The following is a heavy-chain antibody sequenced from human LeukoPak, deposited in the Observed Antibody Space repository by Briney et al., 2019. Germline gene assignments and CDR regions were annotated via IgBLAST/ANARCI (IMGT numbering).Heavy chain of an antibody. V-gene: IGHV3-23*01. CDR1: GFTFSSYA. CDR2: ISGSGGST. D-gene: IGHD6-13*01. J-gene: IGHJ4*02. CDR3: ANLVAAAGTSGGY. Sequence: GSLRLSCAASGFTFSSYAMSWVRQAPGKGLEWVSAISGSGGSTYYADSVKGRFTISRDNSKNTLYLQMNSLRAEDTAVYYCANLVAAAGTSGGYWGQGTLATVSS.